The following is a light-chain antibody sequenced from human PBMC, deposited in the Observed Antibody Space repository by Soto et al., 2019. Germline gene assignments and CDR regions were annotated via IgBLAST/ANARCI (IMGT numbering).Light chain of an antibody. CDR1: SSDVGAYTY. CDR3: SSYTTSNTLV. J-gene: IGLJ2*01. V-gene: IGLV2-14*01. CDR2: EVS. Sequence: QSALTQPASVSGSPGQLITISCTGTSSDVGAYTYVSWYQQHPGKAPKLMIFEVSDRPSGVSNRFSGSKSGNTASLTISGLQAEDEADYYCSSYTTSNTLVFGGGTKLTVL.